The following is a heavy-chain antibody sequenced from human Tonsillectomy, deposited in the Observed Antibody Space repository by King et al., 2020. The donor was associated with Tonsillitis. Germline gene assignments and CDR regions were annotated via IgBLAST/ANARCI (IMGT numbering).Heavy chain of an antibody. D-gene: IGHD3-3*01. Sequence: VQLVESGGGVVQPGRSLRLSCAASGFTFSSYAMHWVRQAPGKGLEWVAVISYDGSNKYYADSVKGRFTISRDNSKNTLYLQMNSLRAEDTAVYYCARAGIYDFWSVDYRGQGTLVTVSS. CDR3: ARAGIYDFWSVDY. J-gene: IGHJ4*02. CDR1: GFTFSSYA. V-gene: IGHV3-30*04. CDR2: ISYDGSNK.